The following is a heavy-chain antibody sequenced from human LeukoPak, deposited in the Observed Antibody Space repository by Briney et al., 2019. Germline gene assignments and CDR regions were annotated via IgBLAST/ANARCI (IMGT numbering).Heavy chain of an antibody. CDR2: IYTSGST. D-gene: IGHD3-22*01. CDR1: GGSISSYY. V-gene: IGHV4-4*07. CDR3: AREGLYDSSGDRAFDI. J-gene: IGHJ3*02. Sequence: SETLSLTCTVSGGSISSYYCSWIRQPAGKGLEWIGRIYTSGSTNYNPSLKSRVTMSVDKSKNQFSLKLSSVTAADTAVYYCAREGLYDSSGDRAFDIWGKGTMVTVSS.